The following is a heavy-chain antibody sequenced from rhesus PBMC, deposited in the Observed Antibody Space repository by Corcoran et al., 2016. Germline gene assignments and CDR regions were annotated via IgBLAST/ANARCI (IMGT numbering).Heavy chain of an antibody. CDR1: GGSISDDSY. V-gene: IGHV4-106*01. D-gene: IGHD3-3*01. Sequence: QVQLQESGPGLVKPSETLSLTCAVSGGSISDDSYWSWIRQPPGKGLEWIGYIFGSGGETTYSPALSNRVSISIDTSKIQFSLRLSSVTAADTALYYCAERRGQFLEWSHYDNWGQGVLVTVSS. CDR3: AERRGQFLEWSHYDN. CDR2: IFGSGGET. J-gene: IGHJ4*01.